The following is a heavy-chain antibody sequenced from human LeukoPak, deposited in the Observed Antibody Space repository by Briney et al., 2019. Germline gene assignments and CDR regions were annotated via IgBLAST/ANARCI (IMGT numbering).Heavy chain of an antibody. CDR1: GFPFSDSW. CDR3: AGGNAMEV. Sequence: GGSPRLSCAVSGFPFSDSWMYWVRQAPGKGLEGVANIKKDGTGISYVDSVRGRFIISRDNARNSLYLQMDSLRVEDTAVYFCAGGNAMEVWGKGTAVTVSS. CDR2: IKKDGTGI. D-gene: IGHD1-1*01. V-gene: IGHV3-7*03. J-gene: IGHJ6*03.